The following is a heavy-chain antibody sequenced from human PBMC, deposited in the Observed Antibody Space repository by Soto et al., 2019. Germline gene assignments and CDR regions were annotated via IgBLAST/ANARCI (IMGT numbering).Heavy chain of an antibody. V-gene: IGHV2-5*02. CDR3: VHREVGETAMTFDY. D-gene: IGHD5-18*01. J-gene: IGHJ4*02. Sequence: SGPTLVNPTQTLTLTCTFSGFSLSTSGVGVGWIRQTPGKALEWLAPIYWDDDKRYSPSLKSRLTITKDTSKKQVVLTMTNMDPVDTATYYCVHREVGETAMTFDYWGQGTLVTVSS. CDR1: GFSLSTSGVG. CDR2: IYWDDDK.